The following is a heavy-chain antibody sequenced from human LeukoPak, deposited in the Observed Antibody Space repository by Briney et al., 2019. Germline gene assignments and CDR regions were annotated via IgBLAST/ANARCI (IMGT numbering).Heavy chain of an antibody. Sequence: PSETLSLTCTVSGGSISSYYWSWIRQPPGKGLEWIGYIYYSGGTNYNPSLKSRVTISVDTSKNQFSLKLSSVTAADTAVYYCARGTGRGSSWYYYFDYWGQGTLVTVSS. D-gene: IGHD6-13*01. CDR1: GGSISSYY. CDR2: IYYSGGT. CDR3: ARGTGRGSSWYYYFDY. J-gene: IGHJ4*02. V-gene: IGHV4-59*01.